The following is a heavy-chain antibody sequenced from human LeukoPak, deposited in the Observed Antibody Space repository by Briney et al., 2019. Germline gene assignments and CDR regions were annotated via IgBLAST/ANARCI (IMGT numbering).Heavy chain of an antibody. CDR2: ISYDGSNK. J-gene: IGHJ5*02. V-gene: IGHV3-30*18. D-gene: IGHD6-13*01. CDR3: AKGVYSSSPNWFGP. CDR1: GFTFSSYG. Sequence: GGSLRLSCAASGFTFSSYGMHWVRQAPGKGLEWVAVISYDGSNKYYADSVKGRFTISRDNSKNTLYLQMNSLRAEDTAVYYCAKGVYSSSPNWFGPWGQGTLVTVSS.